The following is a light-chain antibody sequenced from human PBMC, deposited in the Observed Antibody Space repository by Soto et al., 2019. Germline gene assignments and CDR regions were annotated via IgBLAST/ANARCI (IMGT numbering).Light chain of an antibody. J-gene: IGLJ1*01. CDR2: DVS. V-gene: IGLV2-14*03. CDR3: SSYTSSSTLVYV. Sequence: QSALTQPASVSGSPGQSITISCTGTSSDVGRYNYVSWYQQHPGKAPKCMIYDVSNRPSGVPNRFSGSKSGNTASLTISGLQAEDEAEYYCSSYTSSSTLVYVFGTGTKVTVL. CDR1: SSDVGRYNY.